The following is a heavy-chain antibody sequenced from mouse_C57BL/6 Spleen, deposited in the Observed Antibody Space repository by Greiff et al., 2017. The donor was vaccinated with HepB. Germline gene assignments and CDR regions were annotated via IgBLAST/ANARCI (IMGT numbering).Heavy chain of an antibody. CDR1: GYTFTSYW. D-gene: IGHD2-5*01. CDR2: INPSSGYT. J-gene: IGHJ3*01. V-gene: IGHV1-7*01. Sequence: QVHVKQSGAELAKPGASVKLSCKASGYTFTSYWMHWVKHRPGQGLEWIGYINPSSGYTKYNQKFKDKATLTADKSSSTAYMQLSSLTYEDSAVYYCARDYSNYPWFAYWGQGTLVTVSA. CDR3: ARDYSNYPWFAY.